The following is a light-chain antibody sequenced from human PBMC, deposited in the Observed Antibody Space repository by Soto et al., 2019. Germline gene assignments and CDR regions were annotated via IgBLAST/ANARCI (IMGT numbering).Light chain of an antibody. V-gene: IGKV1-33*01. CDR3: QQYESLVH. J-gene: IGKJ4*01. CDR2: DAS. Sequence: DIQMTRFPSSLSASVGDRVTLTCQASQGISNYLNWYQQKPGKAPKLLIYDASTLETGVPSRFSGSGYGTEFTFTIRGLQPEDVATYYCQQYESLVHFGGGTKVEIK. CDR1: QGISNY.